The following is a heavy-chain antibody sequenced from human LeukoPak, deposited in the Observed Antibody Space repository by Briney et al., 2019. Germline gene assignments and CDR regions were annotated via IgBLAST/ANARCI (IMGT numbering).Heavy chain of an antibody. D-gene: IGHD3-3*01. CDR1: GGSISSGDYY. Sequence: SETLSLTCTVSGGSISSGDYYWSWIRQPPGKGLEWIGYIYYSGSTYYNPSLKSRVTISVDTSKNQFSLKLSSVTAADTAVYYCARDLSWSGYSDLHHYFDYWGQGTLVTVSS. V-gene: IGHV4-31*03. J-gene: IGHJ4*02. CDR3: ARDLSWSGYSDLHHYFDY. CDR2: IYYSGST.